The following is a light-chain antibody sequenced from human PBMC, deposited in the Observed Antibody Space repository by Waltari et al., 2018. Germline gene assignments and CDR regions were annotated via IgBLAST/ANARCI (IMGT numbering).Light chain of an antibody. V-gene: IGLV2-8*01. Sequence: QSALTQPPSASGSPGQSVTISCTGTSSDFGGYNYVSWYQQHQGKAPKLMIYEVSKRPSWVPDRFSGSKSGNTASLTVSGLQAEDEADYYCYSYAGDNNVVFGGGTKLTVL. CDR2: EVS. CDR1: SSDFGGYNY. CDR3: YSYAGDNNVV. J-gene: IGLJ2*01.